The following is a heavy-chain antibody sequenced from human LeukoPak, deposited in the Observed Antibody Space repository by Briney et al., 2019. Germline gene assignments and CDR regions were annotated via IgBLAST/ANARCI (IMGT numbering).Heavy chain of an antibody. V-gene: IGHV4-34*01. J-gene: IGHJ3*02. Sequence: PSETLSLTCAVYGGSFSGYYWSWIRQPPGKGLEWIGEINHSGSTNCNPSLKSRVTISVDTSKNQFSLKLSSVTAADTAVYYCARTDYSTGAFDIWGQGTMVTVSS. CDR1: GGSFSGYY. CDR3: ARTDYSTGAFDI. CDR2: INHSGST. D-gene: IGHD2-15*01.